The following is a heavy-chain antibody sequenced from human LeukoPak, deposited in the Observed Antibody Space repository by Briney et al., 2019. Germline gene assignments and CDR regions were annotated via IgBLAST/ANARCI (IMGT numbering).Heavy chain of an antibody. J-gene: IGHJ3*02. Sequence: GGSLRLSCAASGFTFSSYAMRWVRQAPGEGLEWVSAISGSGGRTYYAASVKGRFTISRDNSKNTLYLKMNSLRAEHRALYYCAGRKGQGDYGGAFDIWGQGTMVTVSS. V-gene: IGHV3-23*01. CDR3: AGRKGQGDYGGAFDI. CDR2: ISGSGGRT. CDR1: GFTFSSYA. D-gene: IGHD4-17*01.